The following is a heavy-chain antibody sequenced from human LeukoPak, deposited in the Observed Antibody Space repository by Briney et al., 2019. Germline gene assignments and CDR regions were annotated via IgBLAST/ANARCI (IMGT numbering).Heavy chain of an antibody. CDR1: GDSITRNSHY. CDR3: ARVGYGDYAFDY. Sequence: PSETLSLTCSVSGDSITRNSHYWSWIRQPPGKGLEWIGYIYYSGSTNYNPSLKSRVTISVDTSKNQFSLKLSSVTAADTAVYYCARVGYGDYAFDYWGQGTLVTVSS. D-gene: IGHD4-17*01. J-gene: IGHJ4*02. CDR2: IYYSGST. V-gene: IGHV4-61*01.